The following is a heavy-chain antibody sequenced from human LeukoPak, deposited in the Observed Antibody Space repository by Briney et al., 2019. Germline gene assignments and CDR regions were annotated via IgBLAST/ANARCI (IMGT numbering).Heavy chain of an antibody. J-gene: IGHJ4*02. D-gene: IGHD4-17*01. V-gene: IGHV3-30-3*01. Sequence: PGGSLRLSCVASGFTFSSYAMHWVRQAPGKGLEWMAVISYDEGKKYYAGSVKGRFTISRDNFKNTLFLQMNSLRFEDTAVYYCARDFYGDPHYYFDYWGQGTLVAVSS. CDR2: ISYDEGKK. CDR3: ARDFYGDPHYYFDY. CDR1: GFTFSSYA.